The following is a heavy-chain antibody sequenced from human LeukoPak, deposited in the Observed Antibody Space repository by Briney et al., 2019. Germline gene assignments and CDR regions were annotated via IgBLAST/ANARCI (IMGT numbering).Heavy chain of an antibody. CDR3: AKDHGSGSYHDPNWFDP. D-gene: IGHD3-10*01. Sequence: GGSLRLSCAASGFTFSSYSMNWVRRAPGKGLEWVSSISSSSSYIYYADSVKGRFTISRDNSKKTLYLQMNSLRAEDTAVYYCAKDHGSGSYHDPNWFDPWGQGTLVTVSS. J-gene: IGHJ5*02. CDR2: ISSSSSYI. V-gene: IGHV3-21*01. CDR1: GFTFSSYS.